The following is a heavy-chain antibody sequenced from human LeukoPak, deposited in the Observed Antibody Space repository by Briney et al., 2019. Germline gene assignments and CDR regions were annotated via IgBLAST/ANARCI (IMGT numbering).Heavy chain of an antibody. CDR3: ASGPRMSMIVVAPTLDY. V-gene: IGHV4-4*07. Sequence: PSETLSLTCTVSGGSISSYYWSWIRQPAGKGLEWIGRIYTSGSTNYNPSLKSRVTMSVDTSKNQFSLKLSSVTAADTAVYYCASGPRMSMIVVAPTLDYWGQGTLVTVSS. CDR2: IYTSGST. J-gene: IGHJ4*02. D-gene: IGHD3-22*01. CDR1: GGSISSYY.